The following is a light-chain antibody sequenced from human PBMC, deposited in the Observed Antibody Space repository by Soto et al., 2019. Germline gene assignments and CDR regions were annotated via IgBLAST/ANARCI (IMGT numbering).Light chain of an antibody. CDR1: QDMSNY. J-gene: IGKJ5*01. CDR2: DAS. V-gene: IGKV1-33*01. Sequence: DIQMTQSPCSISGSXGGRVTITXXASQDMSNYLNWYQQKPGKAPKLLIYDASNLETGVPSRFSGSGSGTDFTFTISSLQPEDIATYYCQQYDNLPITFGQGTRLEI. CDR3: QQYDNLPIT.